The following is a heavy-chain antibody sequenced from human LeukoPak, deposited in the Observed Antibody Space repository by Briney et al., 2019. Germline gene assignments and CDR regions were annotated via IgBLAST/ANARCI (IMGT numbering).Heavy chain of an antibody. CDR1: GGSISSSSYY. D-gene: IGHD3-3*01. V-gene: IGHV4-39*01. CDR2: IYYSGST. J-gene: IGHJ5*02. CDR3: ARRIRFLEWVNWFDP. Sequence: PSETLSLTCTVSGGSISSSSYYWGWIRQPPGKGLEWIGSIYYSGSTYYNPSLQSRVTISVDTSKNQFSLKLSSVTAADTAVYYCARRIRFLEWVNWFDPWGQGTLVTVSS.